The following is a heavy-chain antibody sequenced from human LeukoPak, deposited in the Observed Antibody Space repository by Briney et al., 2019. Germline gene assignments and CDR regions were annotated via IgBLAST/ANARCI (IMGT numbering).Heavy chain of an antibody. V-gene: IGHV3-30*04. CDR1: GFSFNSYT. Sequence: TGGSLRLSCSASGFSFNSYTIHWVRQAPGKGLQWVSLISDNGSNKFYVDSVKGRFTISRDNSKNTLYLQMNSLRPEDTAVYYCARGGDSYVSGSYYAYFDYWGQGTRVTVSS. J-gene: IGHJ4*02. CDR2: ISDNGSNK. D-gene: IGHD3-10*01. CDR3: ARGGDSYVSGSYYAYFDY.